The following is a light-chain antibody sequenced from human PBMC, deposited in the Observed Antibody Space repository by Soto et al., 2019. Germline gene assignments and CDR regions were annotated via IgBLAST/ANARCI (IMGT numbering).Light chain of an antibody. CDR1: QTVSSSY. CDR2: GAS. CDR3: QQYDSSPRT. Sequence: EILLTQSPGTLSLSPGERATLSCRASQTVSSSYLAWYQRKPGQAPRLLISGASSRAADIPDRFSGSGSGTDFTLTINRLEPEDFAVYYCQQYDSSPRTFGQGTKVDIK. V-gene: IGKV3-20*01. J-gene: IGKJ1*01.